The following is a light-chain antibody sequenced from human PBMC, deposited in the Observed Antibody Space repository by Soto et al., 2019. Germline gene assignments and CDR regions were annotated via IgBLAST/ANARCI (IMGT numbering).Light chain of an antibody. CDR3: SSYTSSSTLL. CDR2: DVS. Sequence: QSALTQPASVSGSPGQSITFSCTGTSNDIGGYNYVSWYQQHPGKAPKLMIFDVSNRPSGVSYRFSGSKSGNTASLTISGLQAEDAADYYCSSYTSSSTLLVGGGTKVTFL. J-gene: IGLJ2*01. V-gene: IGLV2-14*01. CDR1: SNDIGGYNY.